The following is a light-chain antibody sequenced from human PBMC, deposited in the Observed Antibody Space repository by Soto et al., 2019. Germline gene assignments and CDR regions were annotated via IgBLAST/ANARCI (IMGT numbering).Light chain of an antibody. CDR1: TSDVGGYDV. CDR2: EVN. V-gene: IGLV2-23*02. CDR3: CSFAGSSTFWV. Sequence: QSALTQPASVSGSPGQSITISCSGTTSDVGGYDVVSWYQQHPGKAPKLMIFEVNQRPSGVSDRFSGSKSGNTASLTISGLQAGDEAYYYCCSFAGSSTFWVFGGGTKVTVL. J-gene: IGLJ3*02.